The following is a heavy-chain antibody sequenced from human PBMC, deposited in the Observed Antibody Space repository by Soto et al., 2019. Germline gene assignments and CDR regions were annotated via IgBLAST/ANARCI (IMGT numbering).Heavy chain of an antibody. CDR1: GGCISSSNW. CDR2: VYPSGST. D-gene: IGHD6-13*01. V-gene: IGHV4-4*02. Sequence: QVQLQESGPGLVKPSGTLSLTCAVSGGCISSSNWCSWVRKPPGKRLEWIGEVYPSGSTNYNPSLNSRVPISEEQSKNQFSLQRRSVTAADTAVYYCARDRPSSSSWAKFDFWGQGTLVTVSS. J-gene: IGHJ4*02. CDR3: ARDRPSSSSWAKFDF.